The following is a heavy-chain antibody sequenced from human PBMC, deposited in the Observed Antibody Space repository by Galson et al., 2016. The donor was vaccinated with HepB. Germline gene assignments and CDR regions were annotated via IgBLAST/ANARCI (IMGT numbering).Heavy chain of an antibody. CDR3: ARGQWLALYYIDV. D-gene: IGHD6-19*01. CDR2: IWYDGSNK. V-gene: IGHV3-33*01. J-gene: IGHJ6*03. Sequence: SLRLSCAASGFTFSSYGMHWVRQAPGEGLEWAAVIWYDGSNKYYADSVKGRFTISRDNSKNTLYLQMNSLRAEDTAVYYCARGQWLALYYIDVWGKGTTVTVSS. CDR1: GFTFSSYG.